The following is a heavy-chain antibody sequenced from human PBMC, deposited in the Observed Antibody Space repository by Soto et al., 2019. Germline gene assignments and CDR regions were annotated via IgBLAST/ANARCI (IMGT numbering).Heavy chain of an antibody. CDR1: GFIFSNYN. Sequence: QVQLVESGGGVVQPGRSLRLSCAASGFIFSNYNTHWVRQAPGKGLEWVAVISYDGSNKYYTDSVKGRFTISRDNSKNTLYLQMNSLRAEDTALYYCTKDATTYFGVVSGCDYWGQGNLVTVSS. CDR3: TKDATTYFGVVSGCDY. CDR2: ISYDGSNK. J-gene: IGHJ4*02. V-gene: IGHV3-30*18. D-gene: IGHD3-3*01.